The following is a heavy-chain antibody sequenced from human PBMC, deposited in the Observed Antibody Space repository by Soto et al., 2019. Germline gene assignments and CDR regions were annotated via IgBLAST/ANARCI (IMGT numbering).Heavy chain of an antibody. Sequence: QVQLVESGGGVVQPGRSLRLSCAASGFTFSSYAMHWVRQAPGKGLEWVAVISYDGSNKYYADSVKGRFTISRDNSKNTLDLKMNSLRAEDTAVYYCARTPRGQWELPYYYYGMDVWGQGTTVTVSS. CDR3: ARTPRGQWELPYYYYGMDV. CDR2: ISYDGSNK. V-gene: IGHV3-30-3*01. CDR1: GFTFSSYA. D-gene: IGHD1-26*01. J-gene: IGHJ6*02.